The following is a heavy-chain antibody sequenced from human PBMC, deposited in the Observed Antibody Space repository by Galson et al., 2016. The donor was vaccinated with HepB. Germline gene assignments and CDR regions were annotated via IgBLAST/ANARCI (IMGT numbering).Heavy chain of an antibody. Sequence: SVKVSCKASGGSFSIYAFSWVRQAPGQGLEWVGGIVPVFDTTNYAQKSQGRVTITADKSTSTVFMEVSSLRSEDTAVYYCARDEGSRGNIGSYFEFWGQGTLVTVSS. CDR2: IVPVFDTT. J-gene: IGHJ4*02. CDR1: GGSFSIYA. CDR3: ARDEGSRGNIGSYFEF. D-gene: IGHD5-12*01. V-gene: IGHV1-69*06.